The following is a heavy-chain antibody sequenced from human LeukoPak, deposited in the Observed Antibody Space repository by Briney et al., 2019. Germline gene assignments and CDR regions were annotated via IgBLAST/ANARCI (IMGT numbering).Heavy chain of an antibody. CDR2: ISGDGT. CDR1: GFTFSVYG. Sequence: GGSLRLSCAASGFTFSVYGMSWVRQAPGKGLEWVSAISGDGTYYADSVKGRFTISRDNSKNTLYLQMNSLRAEDTAVYYCAKGRRYNILTGYYESEVGPWGQGTLVTVSS. J-gene: IGHJ5*02. CDR3: AKGRRYNILTGYYESEVGP. V-gene: IGHV3-23*01. D-gene: IGHD3-9*01.